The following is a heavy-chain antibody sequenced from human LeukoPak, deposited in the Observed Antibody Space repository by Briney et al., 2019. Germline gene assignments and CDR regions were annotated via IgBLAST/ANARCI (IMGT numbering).Heavy chain of an antibody. CDR3: ARALRYFDWYTNY. CDR2: INPNSGGT. V-gene: IGHV1-2*02. CDR1: GYTFTGYY. Sequence: ASVKVSCKASGYTFTGYYMHWVRQAPGQGLEWMGWINPNSGGTNYAQKFQGRVTMTRDTSISTAYMELSRLRSDDTAVYYCARALRYFDWYTNYWGQGTLVTASS. D-gene: IGHD3-9*01. J-gene: IGHJ4*02.